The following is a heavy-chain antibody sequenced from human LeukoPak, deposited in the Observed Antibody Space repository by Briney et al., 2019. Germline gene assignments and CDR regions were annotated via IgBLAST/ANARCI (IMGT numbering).Heavy chain of an antibody. J-gene: IGHJ4*02. D-gene: IGHD3-22*01. Sequence: VASVKVSCKASGYTFTSYDINWVRQATGQGLEWMGWMNPNSGNTGYAQKFQGRVTVTSNTSISTAYMELSSLRSEDTAVYYCARGPYDSSGYRFDYWGQGTLVTVSS. CDR3: ARGPYDSSGYRFDY. V-gene: IGHV1-8*01. CDR1: GYTFTSYD. CDR2: MNPNSGNT.